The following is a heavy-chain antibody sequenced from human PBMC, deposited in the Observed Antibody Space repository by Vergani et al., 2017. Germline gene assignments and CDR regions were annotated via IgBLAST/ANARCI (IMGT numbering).Heavy chain of an antibody. J-gene: IGHJ4*02. CDR3: ARHTTYTDS. Sequence: EVELVQSGPEMSKPGESLKISCKGSEYSFGNYWIGWVRQMPGKCLEWMGIIYPADSDTRYSPSFQGQVTISADKSSSTAFLQWDSLKASDTALYYCARHTTYTDSWGQGTLVTVSS. D-gene: IGHD1-1*01. V-gene: IGHV5-51*01. CDR2: IYPADSDT. CDR1: EYSFGNYW.